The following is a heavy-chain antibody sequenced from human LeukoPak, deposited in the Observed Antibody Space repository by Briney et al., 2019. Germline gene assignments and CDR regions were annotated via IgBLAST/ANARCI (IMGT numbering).Heavy chain of an antibody. CDR2: INHSGST. J-gene: IGHJ4*02. V-gene: IGHV4-34*01. CDR1: GGSFSGYY. CDR3: ARAPGYCSSTSCYTMPFDY. D-gene: IGHD2-2*02. Sequence: SETLSLTCAVYGGSFSGYYWSWIRQPPGKGLEWIGEINHSGSTNYNSSLKSRVTISVDTPKNQFSLKLSSVTAADTAVYYCARAPGYCSSTSCYTMPFDYWGQGTLVTVSS.